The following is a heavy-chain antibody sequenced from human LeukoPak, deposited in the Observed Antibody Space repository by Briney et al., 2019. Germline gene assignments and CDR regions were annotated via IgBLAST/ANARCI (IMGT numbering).Heavy chain of an antibody. CDR3: ASNPMGATAHHLGYYYYGMDV. CDR1: GYTFTGYY. V-gene: IGHV1-2*02. CDR2: INPNSGGT. J-gene: IGHJ6*02. D-gene: IGHD1-26*01. Sequence: ASVKVFCKASGYTFTGYYMHWVRQAPGQGLEWMGWINPNSGGTNYAQKFQGRVTMTRDTSISTAYVELSRLRSDDTAVYYCASNPMGATAHHLGYYYYGMDVWGQGTTVTVSS.